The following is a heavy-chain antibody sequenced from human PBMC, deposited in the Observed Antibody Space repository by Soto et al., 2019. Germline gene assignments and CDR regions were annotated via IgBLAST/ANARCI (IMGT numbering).Heavy chain of an antibody. V-gene: IGHV3-30*18. CDR1: GFTFSTYG. J-gene: IGHJ4*02. D-gene: IGHD3-16*02. CDR2: ISFDGNIK. CDR3: AKVLERSMITFGGVIEY. Sequence: QVQLVESGGGVVQPGRSLRLSCAASGFTFSTYGMHWVRQAPGKGLEWVAVISFDGNIKYYADSVKGRFTISRDNSKYTLYLEMDSLSAEDTAIYYCAKVLERSMITFGGVIEYWGQGALVTVSP.